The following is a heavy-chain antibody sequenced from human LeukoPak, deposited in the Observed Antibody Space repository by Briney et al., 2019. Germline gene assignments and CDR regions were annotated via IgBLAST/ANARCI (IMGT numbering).Heavy chain of an antibody. J-gene: IGHJ4*02. CDR2: IYYSGST. D-gene: IGHD4-17*01. CDR3: ARTYGDYCVDY. Sequence: KPSETLSLTCTVSGGSISSSTYYWAWIRQPPGKGLEWIGSIYYSGSTYYNPSLKSRVTISVDTSKNQFSLKLSSVTAADTAVYYCARTYGDYCVDYWGQGTLVTVSS. CDR1: GGSISSSTYY. V-gene: IGHV4-39*01.